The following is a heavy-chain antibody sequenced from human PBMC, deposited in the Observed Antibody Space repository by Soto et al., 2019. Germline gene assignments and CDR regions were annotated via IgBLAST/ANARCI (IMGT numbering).Heavy chain of an antibody. CDR2: ISYDGSIK. CDR1: GFTFSSHS. J-gene: IGHJ4*02. CDR3: AREWSTSGDLDY. V-gene: IGHV3-30-3*01. D-gene: IGHD3-10*01. Sequence: QVQLVESGGGVVQPGRSLRLSCAASGFTFSSHSIQWVRQAPGKGLEWVAVISYDGSIKYYADSVKGRFTISRDNSKNTAYLQMESLRAEDTAVFYCAREWSTSGDLDYWGQGTLVSVSS.